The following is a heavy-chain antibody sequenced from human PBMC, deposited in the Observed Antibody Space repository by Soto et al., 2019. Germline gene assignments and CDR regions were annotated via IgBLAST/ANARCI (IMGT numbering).Heavy chain of an antibody. D-gene: IGHD3-3*01. V-gene: IGHV1-69*13. Sequence: ASVKVSCKASGGTFSSYAISWVRQAPGQGLEWMGGIIPIFGTANYAQKFQGRVTITADESTSTAYMELSSLRSQDTAVYYCPSSSSPFYILWRGSYYGRDVWGQGTTVTVS. J-gene: IGHJ6*02. CDR1: GGTFSSYA. CDR3: PSSSSPFYILWRGSYYGRDV. CDR2: IIPIFGTA.